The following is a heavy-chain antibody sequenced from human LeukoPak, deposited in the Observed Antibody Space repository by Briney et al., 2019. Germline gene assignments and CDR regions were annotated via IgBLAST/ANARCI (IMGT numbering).Heavy chain of an antibody. D-gene: IGHD3-22*01. V-gene: IGHV3-21*01. CDR2: ISSSSSYI. Sequence: GGSLRLSCAASGFTFSSYSMNWVRQAPGKGLEWVSSISSSSSYIYYADSVKGRFIISRDNAKNSLYLQMNSLRAEDTAVYYCAREASGTNYYDSSGYYPFYFDYWGQGTLVTVSS. J-gene: IGHJ4*02. CDR3: AREASGTNYYDSSGYYPFYFDY. CDR1: GFTFSSYS.